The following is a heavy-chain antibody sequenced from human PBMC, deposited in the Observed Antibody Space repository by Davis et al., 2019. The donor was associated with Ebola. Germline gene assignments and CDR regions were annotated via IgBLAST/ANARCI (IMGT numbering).Heavy chain of an antibody. CDR2: IDPSDSYT. V-gene: IGHV5-10-1*01. CDR1: GYSFTSYW. Sequence: GKSLKISCKGSGYSFTSYWISWVRQMPGKGLEWMGRIDPSDSYTNYSPSFQGHVTISADRSISTAYLQWRSLKASDTAMYYCARAGGGSYIDYWGQGTLVTVSS. CDR3: ARAGGGSYIDY. J-gene: IGHJ4*02. D-gene: IGHD1-26*01.